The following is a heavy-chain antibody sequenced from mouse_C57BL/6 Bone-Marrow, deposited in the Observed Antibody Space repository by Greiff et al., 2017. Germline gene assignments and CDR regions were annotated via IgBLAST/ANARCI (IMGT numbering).Heavy chain of an antibody. CDR2: SRNKANDYTT. V-gene: IGHV7-1*01. CDR1: GFTFSDFY. CDR3: ARDDGTYGYDWFAY. J-gene: IGHJ3*01. Sequence: EVKVVESGGGLVQSGRSLRLSCATSGFTFSDFYMEWVRQAPGKGLEWIAASRNKANDYTTEYSASVKGRFIVSRDTSQSILYLQMHALRAEDTAIYYCARDDGTYGYDWFAYWGQGTLVTVSA. D-gene: IGHD2-2*01.